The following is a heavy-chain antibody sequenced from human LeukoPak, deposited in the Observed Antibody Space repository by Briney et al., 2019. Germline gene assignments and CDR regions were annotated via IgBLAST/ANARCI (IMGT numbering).Heavy chain of an antibody. CDR1: GFTFSSYA. V-gene: IGHV3-23*01. J-gene: IGHJ4*02. D-gene: IGHD4-23*01. Sequence: GGSLRLSCAASGFTFSSYAMSWVRQAPGKGLEWVSAISGSGGSTYYADSVKGRFTISRDNSKSTLYLQMNSLRAEDTAVYYCAKVLVYGGNSDSLDYWGQGTLVTVSS. CDR3: AKVLVYGGNSDSLDY. CDR2: ISGSGGST.